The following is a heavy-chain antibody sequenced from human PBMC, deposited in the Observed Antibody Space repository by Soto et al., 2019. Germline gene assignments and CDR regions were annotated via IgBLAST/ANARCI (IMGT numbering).Heavy chain of an antibody. Sequence: SETLCLTCTVSGGSITSSKHYWSWIRQHPGKGLEWIGYIYLSGFTYSNPSLKSRVTMSIDTSKNQFSLKLSSVTAADTAVYYCARGGLDDFWSGYLYHLDSWGLGTLVTVSS. J-gene: IGHJ4*02. D-gene: IGHD3-3*01. CDR3: ARGGLDDFWSGYLYHLDS. CDR2: IYLSGFT. V-gene: IGHV4-30-4*08. CDR1: GGSITSSKHY.